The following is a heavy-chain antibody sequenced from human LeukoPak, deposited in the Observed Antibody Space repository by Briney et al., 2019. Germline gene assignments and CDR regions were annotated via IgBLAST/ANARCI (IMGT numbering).Heavy chain of an antibody. V-gene: IGHV1-2*02. Sequence: ASVKVSCKASGYIFTGYYMHWVRQAPGQGLEWMGWINPNSGDTNYAQKFQGRVTMTRDTSISTAYMELSRLRSDDTAVYYCASGRVDILTGYDLDYWGQGTLVTVSS. CDR3: ASGRVDILTGYDLDY. J-gene: IGHJ4*02. D-gene: IGHD3-9*01. CDR1: GYIFTGYY. CDR2: INPNSGDT.